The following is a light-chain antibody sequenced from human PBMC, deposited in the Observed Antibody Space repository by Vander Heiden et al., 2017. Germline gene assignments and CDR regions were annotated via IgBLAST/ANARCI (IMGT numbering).Light chain of an antibody. CDR1: RRAVGSYTL. CDR3: CSYAGSSTLV. J-gene: IGLJ3*02. Sequence: QSALPQPASVSGSPGPSLTISCTGPRRAVGSYTLVAWYQQHPAKAHNLMIYEVSKRTAGVASRFSGSKAGNTSSLTISGLQAEDDADYYFCSYAGSSTLVFGGGTKLTVL. V-gene: IGLV2-23*02. CDR2: EVS.